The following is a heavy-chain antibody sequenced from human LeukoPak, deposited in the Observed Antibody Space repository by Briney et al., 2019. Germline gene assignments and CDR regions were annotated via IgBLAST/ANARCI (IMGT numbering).Heavy chain of an antibody. J-gene: IGHJ4*02. CDR1: GGSISSSSYY. V-gene: IGHV4-39*07. CDR3: ARVKRAEMATISSSGSWPSKFDY. CDR2: IYHSGTT. D-gene: IGHD5-24*01. Sequence: PSETLSLTCTVSGGSISSSSYYWGWVRQPPGKGLEWIGEIYHSGTTNYNPSLKSRVTISVDTSKNQFSLKLSSVTAADTAVYYCARVKRAEMATISSSGSWPSKFDYWGQGTLVTVSS.